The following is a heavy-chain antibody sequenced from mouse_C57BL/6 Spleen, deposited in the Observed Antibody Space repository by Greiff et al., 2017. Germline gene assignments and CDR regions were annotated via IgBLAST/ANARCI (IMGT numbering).Heavy chain of an antibody. CDR2: IYPGDGDT. V-gene: IGHV1-82*01. Sequence: QVQLQQSGPELVKPGASVKISCKASGYAFSSSWMNWVKQRPGKGLEWIGRIYPGDGDTNYNGKFKGKATLTADKSSSTAYMQLSSLTSEDSAVDFCARKRGYDLYFDYWGQGTTLTVSS. D-gene: IGHD2-3*01. CDR3: ARKRGYDLYFDY. CDR1: GYAFSSSW. J-gene: IGHJ2*01.